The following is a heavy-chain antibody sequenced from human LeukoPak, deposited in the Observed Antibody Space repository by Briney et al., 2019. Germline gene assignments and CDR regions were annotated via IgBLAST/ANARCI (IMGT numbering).Heavy chain of an antibody. CDR3: ARLETYYYGSGYHYMDV. J-gene: IGHJ6*03. CDR1: GGSFSGYY. D-gene: IGHD3-10*01. Sequence: SGTLSLTCAVYGGSFSGYYWSWIRQPPGKGLEWIGEINHSGSTNYNPSLKSRVTISVDTSKNQFSLKLSSVTAADTAVYYCARLETYYYGSGYHYMDVWGKGTTVTVSS. V-gene: IGHV4-34*01. CDR2: INHSGST.